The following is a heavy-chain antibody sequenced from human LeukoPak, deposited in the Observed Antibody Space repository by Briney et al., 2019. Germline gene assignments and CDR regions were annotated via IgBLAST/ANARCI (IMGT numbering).Heavy chain of an antibody. D-gene: IGHD3-22*01. V-gene: IGHV1-2*02. CDR3: ARHYYDSSAFSNWFDP. CDR1: GYIFIVYY. J-gene: IGHJ5*02. CDR2: INPNSGDT. Sequence: ASVKVSCKASGYIFIVYYIHWVRQAPGQGLEWMGWINPNSGDTSYAQKLQGRVTMTRDKSISTAYMEVSGLRSADPAVYYCARHYYDSSAFSNWFDPWGQGTLVTVSS.